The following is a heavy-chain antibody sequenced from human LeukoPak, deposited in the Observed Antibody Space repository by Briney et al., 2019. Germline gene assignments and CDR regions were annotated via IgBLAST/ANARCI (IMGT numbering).Heavy chain of an antibody. V-gene: IGHV4-39*01. CDR1: GGSISTSSYH. Sequence: PSETLSLTCTVSGGSISTSSYHWGWIRQAPGKGLEWIGTIYYSGSTYYNPSLKSRLTMSVDMSKNHFSLRLSSVTAADTAVYYCARPRVGSSSWSSFDYWGQGTLVTVSS. CDR2: IYYSGST. D-gene: IGHD6-6*01. J-gene: IGHJ4*02. CDR3: ARPRVGSSSWSSFDY.